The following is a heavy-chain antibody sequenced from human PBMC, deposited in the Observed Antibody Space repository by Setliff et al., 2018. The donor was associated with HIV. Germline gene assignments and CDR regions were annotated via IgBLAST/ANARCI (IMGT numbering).Heavy chain of an antibody. J-gene: IGHJ4*02. CDR3: ARDRGILSNWLYYFDS. Sequence: SETLSLTCTVSGGSISSSSYYWGWIRQPPGKGLEWIGSIYYSGNTYYNPSLKSRVTISVDTSKNQFSLNLNSVTAADTALFYCARDRGILSNWLYYFDSWGQGTLVTVSS. CDR2: IYYSGNT. V-gene: IGHV4-39*07. D-gene: IGHD6-13*01. CDR1: GGSISSSSYY.